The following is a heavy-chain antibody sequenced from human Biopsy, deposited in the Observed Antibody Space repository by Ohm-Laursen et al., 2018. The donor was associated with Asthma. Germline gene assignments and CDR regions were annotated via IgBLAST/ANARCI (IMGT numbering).Heavy chain of an antibody. CDR2: IYYSGTT. CDR1: SGSGGYMRSGNYY. CDR3: VRGSSSWHHGPFHYYYGLDV. J-gene: IGHJ6*02. D-gene: IGHD6-13*01. Sequence: TLSLTCSLSSGSGGYMRSGNYYWGWIRQPPGKGLAWIGSIYYSGTTYYNPALGSRVTVSADTTKNHFSLILTSVTAADTAVYYCVRGSSSWHHGPFHYYYGLDVWGQGTTATVSS. V-gene: IGHV4-39*01.